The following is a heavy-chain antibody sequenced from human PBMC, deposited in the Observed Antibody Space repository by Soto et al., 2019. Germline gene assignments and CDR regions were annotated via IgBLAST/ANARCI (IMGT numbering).Heavy chain of an antibody. CDR3: AKVRYSTPMGYYYGMDV. Sequence: QVQLEQSGGEVKKPGSSVKVSCKASRVTFSKFIVTWVRQAPGLGLEWVGGIIPIFGTANYAQKFQGRVTITADECTSTSYMEVNNLRSEDTAVYYCAKVRYSTPMGYYYGMDVWGQGTTVTVSS. CDR2: IIPIFGTA. D-gene: IGHD1-26*01. V-gene: IGHV1-69*01. J-gene: IGHJ6*02. CDR1: RVTFSKFI.